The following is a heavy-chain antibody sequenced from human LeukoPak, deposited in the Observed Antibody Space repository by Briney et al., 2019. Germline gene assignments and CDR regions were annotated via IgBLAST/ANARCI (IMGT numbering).Heavy chain of an antibody. CDR3: ARAAAGTGWFDP. CDR2: IYYSGST. Sequence: SETLSLTCTVSGGSISSYYWSWIRQPPGKGLEWIGYIYYSGSTNYNPSLKSRVTISVDTSKNQFSLKLSSVTAADTAVYYCARAAAGTGWFDPWGQGTLVTVSS. D-gene: IGHD6-13*01. J-gene: IGHJ5*02. V-gene: IGHV4-59*08. CDR1: GGSISSYY.